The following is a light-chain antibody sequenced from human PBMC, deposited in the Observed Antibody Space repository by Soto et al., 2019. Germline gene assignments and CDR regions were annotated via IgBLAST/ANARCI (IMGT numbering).Light chain of an antibody. CDR2: AAS. J-gene: IGKJ5*01. V-gene: IGKV1-39*01. CDR3: QQSSIAPIT. Sequence: IQLTQFPTSLSASVGDRVAITCRTIQSINTYLNWYQQKPGRVPNLLIYAASSLQSGIPSRFTGSGAGTDFTLTITGLQPEDFATYYCQQSSIAPITFGQGTRLEIK. CDR1: QSINTY.